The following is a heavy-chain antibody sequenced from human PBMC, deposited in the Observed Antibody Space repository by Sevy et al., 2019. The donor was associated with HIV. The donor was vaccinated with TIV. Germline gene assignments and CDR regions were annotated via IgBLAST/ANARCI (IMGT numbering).Heavy chain of an antibody. V-gene: IGHV3-30*04. Sequence: GGSLRLSCSASGFNISPYALHWVRQTPGKGLQWLAVISKDGTNKDYADFVKGRFSVSRDNSKNTLYLQMSNLRPEDTAVYYCAKEGYYYDSHSADWFDPWGQGTVVTVSS. D-gene: IGHD3-22*01. J-gene: IGHJ5*02. CDR1: GFNISPYA. CDR3: AKEGYYYDSHSADWFDP. CDR2: ISKDGTNK.